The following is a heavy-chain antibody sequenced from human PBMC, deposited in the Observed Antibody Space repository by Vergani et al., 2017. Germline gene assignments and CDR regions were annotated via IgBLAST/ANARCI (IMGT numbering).Heavy chain of an antibody. V-gene: IGHV3-23*04. Sequence: EVRVVESGGTLVKPGGSLRLSCAASGFTFSSYAMSWVRQAPGKGLEWVSAISGSGGSTYYADSVKGRFTISRDNSKNTLYLQMNSLRAEDTAVYYCAKDHLAVAGPYYMDVWGKGTTVTVSS. J-gene: IGHJ6*03. CDR2: ISGSGGST. D-gene: IGHD6-19*01. CDR3: AKDHLAVAGPYYMDV. CDR1: GFTFSSYA.